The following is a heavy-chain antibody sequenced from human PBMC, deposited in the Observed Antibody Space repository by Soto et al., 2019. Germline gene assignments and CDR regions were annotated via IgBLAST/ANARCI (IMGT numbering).Heavy chain of an antibody. J-gene: IGHJ4*02. CDR1: GFSISTHA. CDR2: FSGRSGDT. D-gene: IGHD6-19*01. CDR3: ARDSSAWPNYFDS. V-gene: IGHV3-23*01. Sequence: GGSLRLSCVASGFSISTHALTWVRQAPGKGLEWVSSFSGRSGDTYYAASVKGRFTISGDSSKNTVILQMNNLRADDTALYYCARDSSAWPNYFDSWGQGIQFTVSS.